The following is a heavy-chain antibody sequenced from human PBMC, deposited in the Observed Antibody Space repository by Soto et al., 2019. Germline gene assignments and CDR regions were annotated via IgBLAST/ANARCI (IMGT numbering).Heavy chain of an antibody. V-gene: IGHV3-23*01. J-gene: IGHJ5*02. CDR3: AKDGYCSSTSCLFESLGVWFDP. Sequence: PGGSLRLSCAASGFTFSSYAMSWVRQAPGKGLEWVSVISGSGGSTFYADSVKGRFTISRDNSKNTLYLQMNSLRAEDTAVYYCAKDGYCSSTSCLFESLGVWFDPWGQGTLVTVSS. CDR2: ISGSGGST. CDR1: GFTFSSYA. D-gene: IGHD2-2*03.